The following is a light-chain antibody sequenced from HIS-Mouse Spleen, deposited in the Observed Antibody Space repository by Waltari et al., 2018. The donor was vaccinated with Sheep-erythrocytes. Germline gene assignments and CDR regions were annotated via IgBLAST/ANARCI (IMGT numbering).Light chain of an antibody. CDR2: RNN. CDR3: AAWDDSLSGVV. V-gene: IGLV1-47*01. Sequence: QSVLTQPPSASVTPGQRVTISCSGSRSNIGINCVYWYQQLPGTAPKLLIDRNNQRPSGVPDRFSGSKSGTSASLAISGLRSEDEADYYCAAWDDSLSGVVFGGGTKLTVL. CDR1: RSNIGINC. J-gene: IGLJ2*01.